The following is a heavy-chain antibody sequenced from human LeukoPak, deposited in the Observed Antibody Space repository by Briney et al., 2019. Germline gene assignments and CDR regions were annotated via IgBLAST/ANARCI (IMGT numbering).Heavy chain of an antibody. Sequence: GGSLRLSCAASGFTFSSYWMSWVRQAPGKGLEWVANIKQDGSEKYYVDSVKGRFTISRDNAKNSLYLQMNSLRAEDTAVYYCAREYYDFWSGYFRYFDYWXQGTLVTVSS. CDR3: AREYYDFWSGYFRYFDY. D-gene: IGHD3-3*01. J-gene: IGHJ4*02. V-gene: IGHV3-7*01. CDR2: IKQDGSEK. CDR1: GFTFSSYW.